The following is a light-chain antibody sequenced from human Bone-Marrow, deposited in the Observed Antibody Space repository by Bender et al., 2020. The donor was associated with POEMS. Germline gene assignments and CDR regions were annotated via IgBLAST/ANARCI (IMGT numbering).Light chain of an antibody. Sequence: YVSWYQQKAGQSPILVISQDTKRPSGIPERFSGSNSGNTASLAITGLQAEDEGDYYCQSYDNSLGGWVFGGGTKLTVL. J-gene: IGLJ3*02. V-gene: IGLV3-1*01. CDR2: QDT. CDR3: QSYDNSLGGWV. CDR1: Y.